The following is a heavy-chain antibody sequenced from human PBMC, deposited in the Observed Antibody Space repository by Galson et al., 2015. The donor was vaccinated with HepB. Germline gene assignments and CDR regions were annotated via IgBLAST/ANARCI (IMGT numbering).Heavy chain of an antibody. D-gene: IGHD3-10*01. CDR2: IYYSGST. CDR1: GYSFTSYW. CDR3: ARRKAGSRGAFDI. V-gene: IGHV5-10-1*01. J-gene: IGHJ3*02. Sequence: QSGAEVKKPGESLKISCKGSGYSFTSYWIGWVRQMPGKGLEWIGSIYYSGSTYYNPSLKSRVTISVDTSKNQFSLKLSSVTAADTAVYYCARRKAGSRGAFDIWGQGTMVTVSS.